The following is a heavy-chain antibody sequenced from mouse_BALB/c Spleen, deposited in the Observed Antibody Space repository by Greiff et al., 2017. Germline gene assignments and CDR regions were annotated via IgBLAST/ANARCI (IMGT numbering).Heavy chain of an antibody. CDR3: ARGGYGYVYYFDY. Sequence: VQGVESGPGLVAPSQSLSITCTVSGFSLTGYGVNWVRQPPGKGLEWLGMIWGDGSTDYNSALKSRLSISKDNSKSQVFLKMNSLQTDDTARYYCARGGYGYVYYFDYWGQGTTLTVSS. CDR2: IWGDGST. CDR1: GFSLTGYG. D-gene: IGHD1-2*01. J-gene: IGHJ2*01. V-gene: IGHV2-6-7*01.